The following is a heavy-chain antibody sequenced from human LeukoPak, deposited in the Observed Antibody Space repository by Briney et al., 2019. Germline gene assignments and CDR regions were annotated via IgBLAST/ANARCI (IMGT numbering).Heavy chain of an antibody. V-gene: IGHV3-30*03. CDR3: ARGVRFDY. J-gene: IGHJ4*02. CDR2: ISYDGSNK. D-gene: IGHD3-10*01. CDR1: GFTFSSYG. Sequence: GGSLRLSCAASGFTFSSYGMHWVRQAPGKGLEWVAVISYDGSNKYYADSVKGRFTISRDNSKNTLYLQVNSLRAEDTAVYYCARGVRFDYWGQGTLVTVSS.